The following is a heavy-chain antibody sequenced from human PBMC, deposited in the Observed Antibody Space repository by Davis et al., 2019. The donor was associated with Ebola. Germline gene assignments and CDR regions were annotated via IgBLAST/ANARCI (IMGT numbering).Heavy chain of an antibody. V-gene: IGHV3-73*01. CDR2: IRSKANSYAT. D-gene: IGHD2-2*01. CDR3: TTDIVVVPAADYYYYYGMDV. Sequence: GESLKISCAASGFTFSGSAMHWVRQASGKGLEWVGRIRSKANSYATAYAASVKGRFTISRDDSKNTAYLQMNSLKTEDTAVYYCTTDIVVVPAADYYYYYGMDVWGQGTTVTVSS. J-gene: IGHJ6*02. CDR1: GFTFSGSA.